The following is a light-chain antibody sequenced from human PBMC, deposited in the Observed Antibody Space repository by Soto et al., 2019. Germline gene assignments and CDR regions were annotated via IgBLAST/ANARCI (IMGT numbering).Light chain of an antibody. CDR1: SSNIGRNY. CDR2: KNN. J-gene: IGLJ2*01. Sequence: QSVLTQPPSASGTPGQRVTISCSGSSSNIGRNYVYWYQQLPGTAPKLLIYKNNQRPSGVPDRFSGSKSGTSASLAISGLRSEDEADYYCASWDDSLSTGVFGGGTKVTVL. V-gene: IGLV1-47*01. CDR3: ASWDDSLSTGV.